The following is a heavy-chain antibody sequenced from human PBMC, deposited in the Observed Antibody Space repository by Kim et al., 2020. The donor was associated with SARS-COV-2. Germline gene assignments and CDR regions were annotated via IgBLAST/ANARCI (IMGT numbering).Heavy chain of an antibody. CDR2: ISGDSRYI. CDR1: GFFLSTDS. Sequence: GGSLRLSCTASGFFLSTDSMHWVRQAPGKGLEWVSSISGDSRYIYYADSVKGRLTISRDNAKKSLYLQMNSLGAEDTAVYYCASGRSQGGMDVGGQGTKVTVSS. V-gene: IGHV3-21*01. CDR3: ASGRSQGGMDV. J-gene: IGHJ6*02.